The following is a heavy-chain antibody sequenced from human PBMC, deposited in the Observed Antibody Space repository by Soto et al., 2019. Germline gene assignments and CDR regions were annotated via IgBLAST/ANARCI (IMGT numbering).Heavy chain of an antibody. CDR2: IYTSGST. V-gene: IGHV4-4*07. D-gene: IGHD1-26*01. J-gene: IGHJ3*02. CDR3: ERGRRWGFSWNDFDI. CDR1: GGSISSYY. Sequence: XATLSLSCTVSGGSISSYYWSWIRQPAGKGLEWIGRIYTSGSTNYNPSLKSRVTMSVDTSKNQFSLKLSSVTAADTAVYYCERGRRWGFSWNDFDIWGQGTMVTV.